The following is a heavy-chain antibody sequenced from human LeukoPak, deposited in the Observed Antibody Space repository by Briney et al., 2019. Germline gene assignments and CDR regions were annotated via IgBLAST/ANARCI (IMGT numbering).Heavy chain of an antibody. D-gene: IGHD1-14*01. CDR2: ISGSGGST. CDR1: AFTFSSYT. J-gene: IGHJ6*02. V-gene: IGHV3-23*01. Sequence: TGGSLRLSCAASAFTFSSYTMSWVRQAPGKGLEWVSAISGSGGSTYYAGSVKGRFTISRDNSKNTLYLQMNSLRAEDTAVYYCATITLGDYYYYYGMDVWGQGTTVTVSS. CDR3: ATITLGDYYYYYGMDV.